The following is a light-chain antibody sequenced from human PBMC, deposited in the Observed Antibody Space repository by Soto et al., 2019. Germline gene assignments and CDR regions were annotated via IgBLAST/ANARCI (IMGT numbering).Light chain of an antibody. Sequence: QSALTQPRSVSGSPGQSVTISCTGASSNVGGYNYVSWYQHHPGKVPQLIIYGVTKRPSGVPDRFSGSKSGNTASLTISGLQVEDEADYYCCSYAGTYTGIFGGGTKLTVL. CDR2: GVT. V-gene: IGLV2-11*01. J-gene: IGLJ2*01. CDR3: CSYAGTYTGI. CDR1: SSNVGGYNY.